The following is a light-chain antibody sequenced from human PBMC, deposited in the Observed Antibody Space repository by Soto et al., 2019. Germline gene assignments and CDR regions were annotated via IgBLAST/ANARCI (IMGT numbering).Light chain of an antibody. CDR3: QQYGSSPLK. CDR1: QSVSSSY. J-gene: IGKJ1*01. Sequence: EIVLTQSPGTLSLSPRERATLSCRASQSVSSSYLAWYQQKPGQAPRLLIYGASSRATGIPDRFSGSGSGTDFTLTISRLEPEDFAVYYCQQYGSSPLKFGQGTKVDIK. V-gene: IGKV3-20*01. CDR2: GAS.